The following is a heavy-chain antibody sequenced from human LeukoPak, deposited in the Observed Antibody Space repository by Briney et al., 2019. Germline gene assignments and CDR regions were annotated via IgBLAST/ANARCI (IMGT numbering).Heavy chain of an antibody. J-gene: IGHJ3*02. CDR1: GYIFTSSW. V-gene: IGHV5-51*01. Sequence: GESLKISCKGSGYIFTSSWIGWVRQMPGKGLEWMGIICPGDSDTRYSPPFQGQVTISADKSISTAYLQWSSLKASDTAMYYCARDLAATRDAFDIWGQGTMVTVSS. D-gene: IGHD2-15*01. CDR2: ICPGDSDT. CDR3: ARDLAATRDAFDI.